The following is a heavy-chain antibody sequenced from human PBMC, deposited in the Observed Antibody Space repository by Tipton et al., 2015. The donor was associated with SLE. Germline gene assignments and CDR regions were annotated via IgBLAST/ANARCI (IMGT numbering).Heavy chain of an antibody. CDR3: AREGDPGYFDY. J-gene: IGHJ4*02. V-gene: IGHV4-61*08. D-gene: IGHD2-21*01. CDR2: IYYSGST. Sequence: TLSLTCTVSGGSISSGGYYWSWIRQHPGKGLEWIGYIYYSGSTNYNPSLKSRVTISVDTSKNQFSLKLSSVTAADTAVYYCAREGDPGYFDYWGQGTLVTVSS. CDR1: GGSISSGGYY.